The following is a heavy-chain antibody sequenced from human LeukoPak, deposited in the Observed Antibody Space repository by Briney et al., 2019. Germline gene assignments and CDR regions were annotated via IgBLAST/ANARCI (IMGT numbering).Heavy chain of an antibody. V-gene: IGHV3-48*03. D-gene: IGHD2-15*01. J-gene: IGHJ6*04. CDR2: ISSSGSTI. CDR3: ARRYCSGGSCRNTRSYYYYYGMDV. Sequence: GGSLRLSCAASGFTFSSYEMNWVRQAPGKGLEWVSYISSSGSTIYYADSVKGRFTISRDNAKNSLYLQMNSLRADDTAVYYCARRYCSGGSCRNTRSYYYYYGMDVWGKGTTVTVSS. CDR1: GFTFSSYE.